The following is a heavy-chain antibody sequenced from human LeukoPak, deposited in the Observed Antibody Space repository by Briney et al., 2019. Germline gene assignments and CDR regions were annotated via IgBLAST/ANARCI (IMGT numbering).Heavy chain of an antibody. J-gene: IGHJ5*02. CDR3: ARRAGDSSGSYNWFDP. D-gene: IGHD3-22*01. CDR1: GGSISSYY. Sequence: SETLSLTCTVSGGSISSYYWGWIRQPPGKGLEWIGYIYYSGGTNYNPSLKSRVTISVDTSKNQFSLKLSSVTAADTAVYYCARRAGDSSGSYNWFDPWGQGTLVTVSS. CDR2: IYYSGGT. V-gene: IGHV4-59*08.